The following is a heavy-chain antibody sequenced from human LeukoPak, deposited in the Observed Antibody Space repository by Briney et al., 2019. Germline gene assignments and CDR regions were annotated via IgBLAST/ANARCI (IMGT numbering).Heavy chain of an antibody. CDR1: GGSISSYY. CDR2: IYYSGST. J-gene: IGHJ6*03. V-gene: IGHV4-59*01. D-gene: IGHD2-2*02. Sequence: SETLSLTCTVSGGSISSYYWSWIRQPPGKGLEWIGYIYYSGSTNYNPSLKSRVTISVDTSKNQFSLKLSSVTAADTAVYYCARERCSSTSCYTEDYYYMDVWGKGTTLTVSS. CDR3: ARERCSSTSCYTEDYYYMDV.